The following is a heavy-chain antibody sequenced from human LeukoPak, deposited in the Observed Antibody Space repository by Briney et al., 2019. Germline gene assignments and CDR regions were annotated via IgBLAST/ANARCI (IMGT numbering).Heavy chain of an antibody. CDR1: GFTFSDYY. J-gene: IGHJ4*02. CDR2: ISSSGSTI. CDR3: AREDDSSGYYYRY. Sequence: KPGGSLRLSCAASGFTFSDYYMSWIRQAPGKGLEWVIYISSSGSTIYYADSVKGRFTISRDNAKNSLYLQMNSLRAEDTAVYYCAREDDSSGYYYRYWGQGTLVTVSS. V-gene: IGHV3-11*04. D-gene: IGHD3-22*01.